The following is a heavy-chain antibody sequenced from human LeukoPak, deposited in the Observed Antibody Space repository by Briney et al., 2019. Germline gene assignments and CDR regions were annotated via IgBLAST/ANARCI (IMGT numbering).Heavy chain of an antibody. CDR3: ARQLDYYDSFGFDY. Sequence: GESLQISCKGSGYSFTSYSIGWVRQMPGKGLEWMGIIYPGDSDTRYSPSFQGQVTISADKSISTAYLQWSSLKAWDAAMYYCARQLDYYDSFGFDYWGQGTLVTVSS. V-gene: IGHV5-51*01. J-gene: IGHJ4*02. CDR1: GYSFTSYS. CDR2: IYPGDSDT. D-gene: IGHD3-22*01.